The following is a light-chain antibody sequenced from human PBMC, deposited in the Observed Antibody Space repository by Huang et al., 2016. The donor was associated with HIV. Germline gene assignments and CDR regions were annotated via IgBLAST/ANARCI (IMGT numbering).Light chain of an antibody. CDR1: QGISNY. Sequence: DIQMTQSPSSLSASVGDRVTITCRASQGISNYLAWYQQKPGKGPKLLIYAASTLQSGVPSRFSGSGSGTDFTLTISSLQPEDVATYYCQKYNSALTFGGGTKVEIK. J-gene: IGKJ4*01. CDR2: AAS. CDR3: QKYNSALT. V-gene: IGKV1-27*01.